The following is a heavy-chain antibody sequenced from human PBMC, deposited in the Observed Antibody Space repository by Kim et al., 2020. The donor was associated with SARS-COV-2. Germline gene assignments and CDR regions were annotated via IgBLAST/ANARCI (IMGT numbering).Heavy chain of an antibody. J-gene: IGHJ4*02. D-gene: IGHD2-15*01. Sequence: YYNPSLKSRVTISVDTSKNQCSLKLSSVTAADTAVYYCARPSSLRAPPLYWGQGTLVTVSS. V-gene: IGHV4-39*01. CDR3: ARPSSLRAPPLY.